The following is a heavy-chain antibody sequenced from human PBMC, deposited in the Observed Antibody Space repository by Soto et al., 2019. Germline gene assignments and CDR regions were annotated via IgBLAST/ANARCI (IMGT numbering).Heavy chain of an antibody. CDR2: IYTSGST. V-gene: IGHV4-4*07. D-gene: IGHD3-10*01. J-gene: IGHJ6*02. CDR3: ARGWVGSGSYYKGYYYGMDA. CDR1: GGSISSYY. Sequence: SETLSLTCTVSGGSISSYYWSWIRQPAGKGLEWIGRIYTSGSTNYNPSLKSRVTMSVDTSKNQFSLKLSSVTAADTAVYYCARGWVGSGSYYKGYYYGMDAWGQGTTVTVSS.